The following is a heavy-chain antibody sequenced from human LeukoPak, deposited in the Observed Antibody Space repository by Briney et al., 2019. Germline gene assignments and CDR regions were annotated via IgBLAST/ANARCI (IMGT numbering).Heavy chain of an antibody. Sequence: KPGGSLRLSCAASGFTFSSYSMNWVRQAPGKGLEWVSSISSSSSYIYYADSVKGRFTISRDNAKNSLYLQMNSLRAEDTAVYYRSGSRSSYYYYGMDVWGQGTTVTVSS. J-gene: IGHJ6*02. CDR1: GFTFSSYS. CDR3: SGSRSSYYYYGMDV. D-gene: IGHD1-26*01. V-gene: IGHV3-21*01. CDR2: ISSSSSYI.